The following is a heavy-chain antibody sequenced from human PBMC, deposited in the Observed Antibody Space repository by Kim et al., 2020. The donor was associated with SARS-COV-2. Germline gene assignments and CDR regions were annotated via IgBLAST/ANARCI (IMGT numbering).Heavy chain of an antibody. CDR3: TRCISVFSIGYFDS. V-gene: IGHV3-72*01. J-gene: IGHJ4*02. D-gene: IGHD3-10*02. CDR1: GFIVSDHY. Sequence: GGSLRLSCAGSGFIVSDHYMDWVRQAPGKGLEWVARSRNKADRYTTEYAASVKGRFTISTDDSKNSMYLQMNSLAAEDTAVSYCTRCISVFSIGYFDSWGQGTLVTVSS. CDR2: SRNKADRYTT.